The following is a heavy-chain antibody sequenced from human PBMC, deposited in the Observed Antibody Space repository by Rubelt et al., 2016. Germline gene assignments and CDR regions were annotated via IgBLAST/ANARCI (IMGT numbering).Heavy chain of an antibody. D-gene: IGHD3-3*02. Sequence: EVQLVESGGGLVQPGGSLRLSCAASGFTFNSYWMSWVRQAPGKGLEWVANIKQNGRETDYVDSVKGRFTISRDDTKNSRCLQMHILGGEDAAIYYGARGRNFGIRTDYFHPWGQGAVVAVSS. CDR1: GFTFNSYW. J-gene: IGHJ1*01. V-gene: IGHV3-7*03. CDR3: ARGRNFGIRTDYFHP. CDR2: IKQNGRET.